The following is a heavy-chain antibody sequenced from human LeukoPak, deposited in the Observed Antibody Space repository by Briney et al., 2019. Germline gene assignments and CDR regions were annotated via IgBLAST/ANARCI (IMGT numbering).Heavy chain of an antibody. CDR2: INPSGGST. D-gene: IGHD6-19*01. V-gene: IGHV1-46*01. CDR1: GYTFTSYY. Sequence: ASVKVSCKASGYTFTSYYMHWVRQAPGQGLEWMGIINPSGGSTSYAQKFQGRVTMTRDTSTSTVYMELSSLRSEDTAVYYCARDLWVLGDDDSSDWYGLDYWGQGTLVTVSS. CDR3: ARDLWVLGDDDSSDWYGLDY. J-gene: IGHJ4*02.